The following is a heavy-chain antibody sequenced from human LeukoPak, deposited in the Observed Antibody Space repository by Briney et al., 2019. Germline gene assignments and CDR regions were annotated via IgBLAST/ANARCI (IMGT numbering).Heavy chain of an antibody. CDR1: GFTFSSYW. Sequence: GGSLRLSCAASGFTFSSYWMSGVRQAPGKGLEWVANIKQDGSEKYYVDSVKGRFTISRDNAKNSLYLQMNSLRAEDTAVYYCAREDRYGSGIYEPSDYWGQGTLVTVSS. V-gene: IGHV3-7*01. CDR3: AREDRYGSGIYEPSDY. D-gene: IGHD3-10*01. CDR2: IKQDGSEK. J-gene: IGHJ4*02.